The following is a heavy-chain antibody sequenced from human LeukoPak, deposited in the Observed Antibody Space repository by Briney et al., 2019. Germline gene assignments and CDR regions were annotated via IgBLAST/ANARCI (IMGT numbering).Heavy chain of an antibody. V-gene: IGHV1-69*13. CDR2: IIPIFGTA. CDR3: ARGHYDFWSGYRQVAFDI. J-gene: IGHJ3*02. D-gene: IGHD3-3*01. CDR1: GGTFSSYA. Sequence: SVKVSCKASGGTFSSYAISWVRQAPGQGLEWMGRIIPIFGTANYAQKFQGRVTITADESTSTAYMELSSLRSEDTAVYYCARGHYDFWSGYRQVAFDIWGQGTMVTVSS.